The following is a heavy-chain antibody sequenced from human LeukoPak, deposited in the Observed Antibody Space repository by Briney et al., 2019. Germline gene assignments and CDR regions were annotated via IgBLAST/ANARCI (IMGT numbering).Heavy chain of an antibody. J-gene: IGHJ4*02. CDR2: TKQDGGEK. CDR1: GFTFSSYW. CDR3: ARDGSTGVVDFDY. V-gene: IGHV3-7*05. D-gene: IGHD7-27*01. Sequence: GGSLRLSCAASGFTFSSYWMSWVRQAPGKGLEWVANTKQDGGEKYYVDSVKGRFTISRDNAKSSMYLQKNRLRAEDTAVYYCARDGSTGVVDFDYWGQGTLVTVSS.